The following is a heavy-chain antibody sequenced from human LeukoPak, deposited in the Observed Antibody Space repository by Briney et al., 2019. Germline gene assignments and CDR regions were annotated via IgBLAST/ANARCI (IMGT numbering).Heavy chain of an antibody. CDR2: IKHDGSEK. CDR3: ASHSSSWYYFDY. D-gene: IGHD6-13*01. CDR1: GFTFSGYW. V-gene: IGHV3-7*05. J-gene: IGHJ4*02. Sequence: PGGSLRLSRAASGFTFSGYWMSWVRQAPGKGLEWVANIKHDGSEKYYVDSVKGRFTISSDNPKNSLYLQMNSLRAEDTAVYYCASHSSSWYYFDYWGQGTLVTVSS.